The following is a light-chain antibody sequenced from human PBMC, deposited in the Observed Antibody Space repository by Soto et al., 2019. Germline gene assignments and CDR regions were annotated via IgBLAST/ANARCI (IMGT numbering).Light chain of an antibody. CDR1: QSVSSN. CDR2: GAS. J-gene: IGKJ2*01. CDR3: QQYNNWPYT. Sequence: EIVMTQSPATLSVSPGERATLSCRARQSVSSNLAWYQQKPGQAPRLLIYGASTRATGIPARFSGSGSGTEFTLTISSLQFEDFAVYYCQQYNNWPYTFGQGTKVDIK. V-gene: IGKV3-15*01.